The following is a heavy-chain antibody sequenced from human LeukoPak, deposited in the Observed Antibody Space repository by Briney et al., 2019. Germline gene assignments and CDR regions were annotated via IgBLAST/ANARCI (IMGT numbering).Heavy chain of an antibody. CDR3: ARARTYYYDSSGYCDY. D-gene: IGHD3-22*01. J-gene: IGHJ4*02. V-gene: IGHV1-46*01. Sequence: ASVKVSCKASGYTFTSYYMHRVRQAPGQGLEWMGIINPSGGSTSYAQKFQGRVTMTRDTSTSTVYMELSSLRSEDTAVYYCARARTYYYDSSGYCDYWGQGTLVTVSS. CDR1: GYTFTSYY. CDR2: INPSGGST.